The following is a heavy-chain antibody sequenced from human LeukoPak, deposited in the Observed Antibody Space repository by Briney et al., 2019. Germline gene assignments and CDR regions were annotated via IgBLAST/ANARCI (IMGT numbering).Heavy chain of an antibody. J-gene: IGHJ6*02. D-gene: IGHD3-16*01. CDR2: LYYTGST. CDR3: ARHHEYIWGSSVDYYAMDV. V-gene: IGHV4-59*08. CDR1: GGSIDSYY. Sequence: SETLSLTCTVSGGSIDSYYWSWIRQPPGKRLEWIGYLYYTGSTNYNPSLKRRVPISFDTSKYLFSLNLSSVTAADTAVYYCARHHEYIWGSSVDYYAMDVWGQGTTVTVSS.